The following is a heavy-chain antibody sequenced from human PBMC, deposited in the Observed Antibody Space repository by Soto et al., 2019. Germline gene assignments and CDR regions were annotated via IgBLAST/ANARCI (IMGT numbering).Heavy chain of an antibody. D-gene: IGHD6-13*01. CDR3: AKGLINGRWYAED. CDR1: GFTFSTCV. Sequence: EVHLLESGGGLVHPGGSLRLSCGASGFTFSTCVMTWVRQAPGKGLEWVSCITGSGTGTHYADSVKGRFTISRDNSKNTMYLPMNNLRVEDTGVYYCAKGLINGRWYAEDWGQGTLVTVSS. CDR2: ITGSGTGT. J-gene: IGHJ4*02. V-gene: IGHV3-23*01.